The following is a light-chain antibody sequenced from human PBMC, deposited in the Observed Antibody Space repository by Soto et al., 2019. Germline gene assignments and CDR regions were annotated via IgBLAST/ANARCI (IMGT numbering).Light chain of an antibody. J-gene: IGKJ1*01. V-gene: IGKV3-15*01. CDR2: AAS. Sequence: EIVITQSPATLSVSPGERSTLSCMASQSVSRNLAWYQQKPGQAPRLLIYAASTRATGIPARFSGSGSGTEFTLTISSLQSEDFAVYYCQEYNKWPPTTFGQGTKVEIK. CDR3: QEYNKWPPTT. CDR1: QSVSRN.